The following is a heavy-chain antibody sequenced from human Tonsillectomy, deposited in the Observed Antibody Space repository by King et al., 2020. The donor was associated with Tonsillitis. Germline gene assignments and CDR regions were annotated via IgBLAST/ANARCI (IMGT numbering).Heavy chain of an antibody. CDR1: GGSISSYY. J-gene: IGHJ4*02. V-gene: IGHV4-59*01. D-gene: IGHD2-21*02. Sequence: VQLQESGPGLVKPSETLSLTCTVSGGSISSYYWSWIRQPPGKGLEWIGYIYYSGSTNYNPSLKSRVTISVDTSKNQFSLKLSSVTAADTAVYYWARTLPGVVVTAIYYFDYWGQGTLVTVSS. CDR2: IYYSGST. CDR3: ARTLPGVVVTAIYYFDY.